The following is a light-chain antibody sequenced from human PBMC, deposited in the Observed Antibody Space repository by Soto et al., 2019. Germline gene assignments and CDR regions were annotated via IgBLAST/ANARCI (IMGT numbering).Light chain of an antibody. CDR3: NSYASGGTRV. Sequence: QSALTQPASVSGSPGQSITISCTGTSSDVGGYKYVSWYQQHPGKAPKLIIFEVSNRPSGVSSRFSGSKSGNTASLTISGLQADDEADYYCNSYASGGTRVFGGGTKLTVL. CDR2: EVS. V-gene: IGLV2-14*01. CDR1: SSDVGGYKY. J-gene: IGLJ3*02.